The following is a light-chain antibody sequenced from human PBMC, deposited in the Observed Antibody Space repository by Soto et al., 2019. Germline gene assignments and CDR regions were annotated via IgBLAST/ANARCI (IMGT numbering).Light chain of an antibody. Sequence: EIVMTQSPATLSVSPGESATLSCRAGQSISTNLAWYQQKPGQAPRLLIYGASTRAAGIPDRFSGSGSETEFSLTISSLQSEDFALYYCQQYDVWRTFGQGTKVEIK. V-gene: IGKV3-15*01. CDR2: GAS. CDR1: QSISTN. CDR3: QQYDVWRT. J-gene: IGKJ1*01.